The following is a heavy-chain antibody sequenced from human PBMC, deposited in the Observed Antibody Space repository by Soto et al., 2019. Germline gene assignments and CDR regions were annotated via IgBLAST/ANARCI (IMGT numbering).Heavy chain of an antibody. D-gene: IGHD3-9*01. CDR3: AKLTDY. Sequence: EVQLLESGGGLVQPGGSLRLSCAASGLTFSTYVMSWVRQAPGKGLEWVSAMSGSGGNSFYADSVKGRFTISRDNSKNTLYLQMNNLRAEDTAVYYCAKLTDYWGQGTLVTVSS. J-gene: IGHJ4*02. CDR2: MSGSGGNS. V-gene: IGHV3-23*01. CDR1: GLTFSTYV.